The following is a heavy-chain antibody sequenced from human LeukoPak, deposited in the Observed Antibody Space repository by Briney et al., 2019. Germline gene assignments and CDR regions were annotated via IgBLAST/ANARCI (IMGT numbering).Heavy chain of an antibody. CDR1: GLPFSSYA. V-gene: IGHV3-23*01. CDR3: ARDRMTYTY. J-gene: IGHJ4*02. D-gene: IGHD4-11*01. Sequence: GPLRLSCAASGLPFSSYAMSWVRQAPGKGLEWVSAIIDSGGKIYYADSVKGRLTISRDNSKNTLYLQMNSLRAEDTALYYCARDRMTYTYWGQGTRVMVSS. CDR2: IIDSGGKI.